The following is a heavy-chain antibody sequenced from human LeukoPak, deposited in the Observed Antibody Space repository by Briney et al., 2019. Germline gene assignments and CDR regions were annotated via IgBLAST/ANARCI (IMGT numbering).Heavy chain of an antibody. CDR2: INEDGATK. CDR1: GFTFSDHW. Sequence: QSGGSLRLSCAASGFTFSDHWMAWVRQAPGKGLEWVANINEDGATKNYVDSVKGRFTISRDSGKNSLHLQMNSLRSDDTAVYYCARDLSHGWEKKNDAFDIWGQGTMVTVSS. J-gene: IGHJ3*02. V-gene: IGHV3-7*03. D-gene: IGHD1-26*01. CDR3: ARDLSHGWEKKNDAFDI.